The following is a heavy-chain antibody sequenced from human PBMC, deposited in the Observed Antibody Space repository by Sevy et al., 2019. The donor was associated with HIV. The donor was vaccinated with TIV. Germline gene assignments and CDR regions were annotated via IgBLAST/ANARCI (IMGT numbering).Heavy chain of an antibody. Sequence: GGSLRLSCAASGFTFSKYSMSWVRQPPGKGLEWVSTLSFGCGEINYADSVKGRFTISRDNSNSSVYMQRNNLRPEDTAVYYCAREGCTKPHDYWGQGTLVTVSS. CDR2: LSFGCGEI. CDR1: GFTFSKYS. J-gene: IGHJ4*02. CDR3: AREGCTKPHDY. D-gene: IGHD2-8*01. V-gene: IGHV3-23*01.